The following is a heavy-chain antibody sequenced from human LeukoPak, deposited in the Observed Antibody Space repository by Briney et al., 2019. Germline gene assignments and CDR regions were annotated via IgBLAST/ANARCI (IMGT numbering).Heavy chain of an antibody. CDR1: GFTFSSYA. CDR2: ISGSGGST. Sequence: PGGSLRLSCAASGFTFSSYAMSWVRQAPGKGLEWVSAISGSGGSTYYADSVKGRFTISRDNAKNSLSLQMNSLRAEDTAVYYCARDRYFDWLNAFDIWGQGTMVTVSS. D-gene: IGHD3-9*01. V-gene: IGHV3-23*01. CDR3: ARDRYFDWLNAFDI. J-gene: IGHJ3*02.